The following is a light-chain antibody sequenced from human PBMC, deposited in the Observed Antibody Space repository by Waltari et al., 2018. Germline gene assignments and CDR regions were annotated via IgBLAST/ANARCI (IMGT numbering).Light chain of an antibody. CDR2: DAS. V-gene: IGKV3-11*01. CDR1: QNVRTY. Sequence: EIVLTQSPATLSLSPGERATLSCRASQNVRTYLAWFQHRPGQAPRLLIYDASNRATDVPARFTGSGSVTDFTLTISSLQPEDFALYYCQERSNWPGGAFGGGTKVEIK. J-gene: IGKJ4*01. CDR3: QERSNWPGGA.